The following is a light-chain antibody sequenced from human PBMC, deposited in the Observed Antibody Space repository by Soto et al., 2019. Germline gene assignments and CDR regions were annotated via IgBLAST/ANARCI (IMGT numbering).Light chain of an antibody. J-gene: IGLJ1*01. CDR3: CSYAGRYVYV. CDR1: SSDVGAYKY. Sequence: QSVLTQPRSVSGSPGQSVTISCTGTSSDVGAYKYVSWYQQYPDKAPKLMIYDVGQRPSGVPDRFSGSKSGNTASLTISGLQAEDEGDYYCCSYAGRYVYVFGTGTKLTVL. V-gene: IGLV2-11*01. CDR2: DVG.